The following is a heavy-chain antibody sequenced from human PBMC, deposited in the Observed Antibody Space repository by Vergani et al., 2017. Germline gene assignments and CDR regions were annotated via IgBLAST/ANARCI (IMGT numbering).Heavy chain of an antibody. CDR3: ARGGGSIAARPGDY. V-gene: IGHV3-30*04. CDR2: IPYDGSNK. CDR1: GFTFSSYA. J-gene: IGHJ4*02. Sequence: QVQLVESGGGVVQPGRSLRLSCAASGFTFSSYAMHWVRQAPGKGLEWVAVIPYDGSNKYYADSVKGRFTISRDNSKNTLYLQMNSLRAEDTAVYYCARGGGSIAARPGDYWGQGTLVTVSS. D-gene: IGHD6-6*01.